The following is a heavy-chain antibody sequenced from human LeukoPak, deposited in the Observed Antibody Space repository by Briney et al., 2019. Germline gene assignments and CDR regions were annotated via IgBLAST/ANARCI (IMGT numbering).Heavy chain of an antibody. D-gene: IGHD6-6*01. CDR3: ARVGRSSSSSGYYFDY. J-gene: IGHJ4*02. CDR1: GFTFSSYA. V-gene: IGHV3-30*04. Sequence: GGSLRLSCAASGFTFSSYAMHWVRQAPGKGLEWVAVISYDGSNKYYADSVKGRFTISRDNSKNTLYLQMNSLRAEDTAVYYCARVGRSSSSSGYYFDYWGQGTLVTVSS. CDR2: ISYDGSNK.